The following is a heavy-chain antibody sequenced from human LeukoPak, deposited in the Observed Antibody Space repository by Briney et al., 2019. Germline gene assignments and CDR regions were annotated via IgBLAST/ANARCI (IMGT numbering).Heavy chain of an antibody. CDR1: GGSFISGTYY. Sequence: SETLSLTCTVSGGSFISGTYYWSWLRQPPGKELEWIGYVSHSGNTNYNPSLKSRVTISKDTSKNQFSLKLSSVTAADTAVYYCVREHDWGDFDFWGQGTLVTVSS. V-gene: IGHV4-61*01. CDR2: VSHSGNT. D-gene: IGHD3-9*01. J-gene: IGHJ4*02. CDR3: VREHDWGDFDF.